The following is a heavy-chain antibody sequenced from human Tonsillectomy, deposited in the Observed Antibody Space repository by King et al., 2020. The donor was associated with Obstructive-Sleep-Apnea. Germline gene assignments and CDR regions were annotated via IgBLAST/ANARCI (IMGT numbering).Heavy chain of an antibody. V-gene: IGHV3-23*04. CDR1: GFTFSSYG. CDR2: ISDSSGGRT. Sequence: VQLVESGGGLVQPGGSLRLSCAASGFTFSSYGMTWVRQAPGKGLEWVSSISDSSGGRTYYAASVMGRFTISRDSSRNTLYLQMDSLRAEDTAVYYCAKDREKWELRYLGCWGQGTLVTVSS. D-gene: IGHD1-26*01. CDR3: AKDREKWELRYLGC. J-gene: IGHJ4*02.